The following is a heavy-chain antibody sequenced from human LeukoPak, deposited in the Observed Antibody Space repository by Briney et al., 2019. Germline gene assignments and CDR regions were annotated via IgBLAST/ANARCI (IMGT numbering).Heavy chain of an antibody. J-gene: IGHJ4*02. D-gene: IGHD3-22*01. CDR3: ARHYPSWDSSGYYLPYYFDY. V-gene: IGHV4-39*01. CDR2: IYYSGST. CDR1: GGSISSSSYY. Sequence: SETLSLTCTVSGGSISSSSYYWGWIRQPPGKGLEWIGSIYYSGSTYYNPSLKSRVTISVDTSKNQFSLKLSSVTAADTAVYYCARHYPSWDSSGYYLPYYFDYWGQGTLATVSS.